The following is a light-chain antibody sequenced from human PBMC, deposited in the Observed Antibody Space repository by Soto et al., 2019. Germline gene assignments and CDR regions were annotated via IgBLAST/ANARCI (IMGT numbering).Light chain of an antibody. CDR3: XSYDSXLXRSYLV. CDR2: GNS. J-gene: IGLJ2*01. V-gene: IGLV1-40*01. CDR1: SSNIGAGYD. Sequence: QSVLTQPPSVSGAPGQRVTISCTGSSSNIGAGYDVHWYQQLPGTAPKLLIYGNSNRPSGVPDRFSGSKSGTSASLALTGXXAXDEXXYXXXSYDSXLXRSYLVFGGGTKLTVL.